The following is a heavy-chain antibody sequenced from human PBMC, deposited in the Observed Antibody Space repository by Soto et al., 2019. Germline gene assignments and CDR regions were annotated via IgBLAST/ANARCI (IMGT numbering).Heavy chain of an antibody. CDR2: VSAYTGTT. J-gene: IGHJ4*02. Sequence: ASVKVSCTASGYTFSASGITWVRQAPGQGLEWMGWVSAYTGTTNYELKFQGRVTMTTDRSTSTAYLEMRSLGSDDTAVYYCAKDGGRRLTMLRTFTPPDIWGQGTLVTVSS. CDR3: AKDGGRRLTMLRTFTPPDI. CDR1: GYTFSASG. V-gene: IGHV1-18*01. D-gene: IGHD2-2*01.